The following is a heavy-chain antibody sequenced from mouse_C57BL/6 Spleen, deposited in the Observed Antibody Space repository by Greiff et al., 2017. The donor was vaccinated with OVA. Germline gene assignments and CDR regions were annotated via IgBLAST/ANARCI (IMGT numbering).Heavy chain of an antibody. CDR3: AREEYGSRAMDY. Sequence: EVQLVESGGGLAKPGGSLKLSCAASGFTFSSYAMSWVRQTPEKRLEWVATISDGGSYTYYPDNVKGRFTISRDNAKNNLYLQMSHLKSEDTAMYYCAREEYGSRAMDYWGQGTSVTVSS. D-gene: IGHD1-1*01. CDR1: GFTFSSYA. J-gene: IGHJ4*01. V-gene: IGHV5-4*01. CDR2: ISDGGSYT.